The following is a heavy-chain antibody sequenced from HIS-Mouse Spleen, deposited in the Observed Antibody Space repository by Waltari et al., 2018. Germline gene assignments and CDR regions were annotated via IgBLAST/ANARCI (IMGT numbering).Heavy chain of an antibody. Sequence: QVQLQESGPGLVKPSETLSLTCTVSGGSISSYYWSWIRQPPGKGLEWIGYIYYSGSTNHNPSLKSRVTISVDTSKNQFSLKLSSVTAADTAVYYCAAPGYSSSWYAFDIWGQGTMVTVSS. CDR1: GGSISSYY. CDR3: AAPGYSSSWYAFDI. V-gene: IGHV4-59*08. D-gene: IGHD6-13*01. CDR2: IYYSGST. J-gene: IGHJ3*02.